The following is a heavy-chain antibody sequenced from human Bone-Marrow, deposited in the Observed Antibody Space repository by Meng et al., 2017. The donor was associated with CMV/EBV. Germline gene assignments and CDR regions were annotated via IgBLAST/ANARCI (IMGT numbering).Heavy chain of an antibody. CDR2: IGTAGDT. V-gene: IGHV3-13*01. CDR1: GFTFSSYD. Sequence: GGSLRLSCAASGFTFSSYDMHWVRQATGKGLEWVSAIGTAGDTYYPGSVKGRFTISRENAKNSLYLQMNSLRAGDTAVYYCARVIQLRYSYGYYFDYWGQGTLVTVSS. D-gene: IGHD5-18*01. J-gene: IGHJ4*02. CDR3: ARVIQLRYSYGYYFDY.